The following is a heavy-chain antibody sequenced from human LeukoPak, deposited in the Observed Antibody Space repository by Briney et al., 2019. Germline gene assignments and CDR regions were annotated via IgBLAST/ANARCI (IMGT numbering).Heavy chain of an antibody. D-gene: IGHD3-22*01. CDR2: IYSGGST. CDR1: GFTVSSNY. CDR3: ARSGNYYDSSGYYSSGAFDI. J-gene: IGHJ3*02. Sequence: GGSLRLSCAASGFTVSSNYMSWVRQAPGKGLEWVSVIYSGGSTYYADSVKGRFTISRHNSKNTLYLQMNSLRAEDTAVYYCARSGNYYDSSGYYSSGAFDIWGQGTMVTVSS. V-gene: IGHV3-53*04.